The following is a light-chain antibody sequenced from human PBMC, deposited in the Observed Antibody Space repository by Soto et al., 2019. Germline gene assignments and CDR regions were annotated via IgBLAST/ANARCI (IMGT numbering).Light chain of an antibody. CDR2: DAS. Sequence: ENVLTQSPGTLSLSPGERATLSCRASQSVSSNYLAWYQQKPGQAPRLLIYDASSRATGIPDRFSGSGSGTDFSLTISRLEPEEFAVFYCQQYGSSPGTFGQGTKVEMK. V-gene: IGKV3-20*01. CDR3: QQYGSSPGT. CDR1: QSVSSNY. J-gene: IGKJ1*01.